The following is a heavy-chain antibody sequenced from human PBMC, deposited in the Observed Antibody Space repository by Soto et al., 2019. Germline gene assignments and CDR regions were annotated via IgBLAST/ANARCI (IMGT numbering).Heavy chain of an antibody. J-gene: IGHJ4*02. V-gene: IGHV1-24*01. D-gene: IGHD6-6*01. CDR2: FDPEEGKT. CDR3: AIKLGYFDY. CDR1: GYTPTDLS. Sequence: ASVKVSCKVSGYTPTDLSMHWVRQAPGKGLEWMGGFDPEEGKTVYAQRFQGRLTMTGDTSTDTRYMELHSLTSDDTAVYYCAIKLGYFDYWGQGTLVTVSS.